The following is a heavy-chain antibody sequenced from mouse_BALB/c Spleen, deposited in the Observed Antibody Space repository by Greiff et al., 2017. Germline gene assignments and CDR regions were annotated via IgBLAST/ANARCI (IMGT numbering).Heavy chain of an antibody. J-gene: IGHJ4*01. Sequence: QVQLQQSGPELVKPGALVKISCKASGYTFTSYDINWVKQRPGQGLEWIGQIYPGDGDTNYNGKFKGKATLTADKSSSTAYMQLSSLTSEDSAVYFCARSDRRDYAMDYWGQGTSVTVSS. V-gene: IGHV1S56*01. CDR1: GYTFTSYD. CDR2: IYPGDGDT. CDR3: ARSDRRDYAMDY.